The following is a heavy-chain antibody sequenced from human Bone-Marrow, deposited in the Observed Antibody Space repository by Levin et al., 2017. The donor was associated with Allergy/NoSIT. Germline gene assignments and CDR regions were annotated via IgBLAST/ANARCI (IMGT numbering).Heavy chain of an antibody. V-gene: IGHV3-49*03. D-gene: IGHD5-24*01. J-gene: IGHJ4*02. CDR1: GFTFGDFA. CDR3: TRGLDLGRHGDNWDY. CDR2: IRKRGFGATT. Sequence: GGSLRLSCTGSGFTFGDFAVTWFRQAPGKGLEWVGFIRKRGFGATTEYAASVKGRFTISRDDSKSVAYLQMNYLKTEDTAVYYCTRGLDLGRHGDNWDYWGQGTLVTVSS.